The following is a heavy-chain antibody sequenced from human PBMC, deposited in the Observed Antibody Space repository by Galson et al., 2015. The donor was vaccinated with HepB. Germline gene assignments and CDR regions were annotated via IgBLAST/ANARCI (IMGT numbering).Heavy chain of an antibody. CDR3: ARGPGYFDY. V-gene: IGHV3-48*01. D-gene: IGHD7-27*01. J-gene: IGHJ4*02. CDR2: ISAGTSII. CDR1: GFTFSSYG. Sequence: SLRLSCAASGFTFSSYGINWVRQAPGKGLEWVSYISAGTSIIYYADSVKGRFTISRDNAKNSLYLQMNSLRAEDTAVYYCARGPGYFDYWGQGTLVAVSS.